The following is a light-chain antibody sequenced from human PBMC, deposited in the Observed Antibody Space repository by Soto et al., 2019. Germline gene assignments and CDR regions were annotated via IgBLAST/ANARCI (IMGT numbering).Light chain of an antibody. V-gene: IGKV3-20*01. CDR2: GAS. CDR1: QSVSSSY. CDR3: QQYGSSPRT. Sequence: EIVLTQSPGTLSLSPGERATLSCRASQSVSSSYLAWYQQKPGQAPRLLIYGASSRATGIPDRFSGSGSGTYFTRTISRLEPEDVAVYYCQQYGSSPRTFGQWTKVEIK. J-gene: IGKJ1*01.